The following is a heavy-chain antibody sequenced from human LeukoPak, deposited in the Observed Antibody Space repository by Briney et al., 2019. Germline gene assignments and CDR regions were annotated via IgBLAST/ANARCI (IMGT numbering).Heavy chain of an antibody. Sequence: GGSLRLSCAASGFTFDDYAMHWVRQAPGKGLEWVSGISWNSGSIGYADSVKGRFTISRDNAKNSLYLQMNSLRAEDTALYYCAKGRYDYSNYDYFDYWGQGTLVTVSS. D-gene: IGHD4-11*01. J-gene: IGHJ4*02. CDR3: AKGRYDYSNYDYFDY. CDR1: GFTFDDYA. V-gene: IGHV3-9*01. CDR2: ISWNSGSI.